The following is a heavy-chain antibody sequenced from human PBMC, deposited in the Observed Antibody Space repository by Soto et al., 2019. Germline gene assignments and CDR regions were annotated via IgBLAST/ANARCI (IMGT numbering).Heavy chain of an antibody. D-gene: IGHD3-16*02. CDR2: IYWDDDK. CDR3: VHIRYVSRLFDY. Sequence: QITLKESGPTLVKPTQTLTLTCNFSGFSLSTSGVGVGWIRQPPGKALECLALIYWDDDKRYSPSLKSRLTTTKDTSKNHVVLTMTNMDPLDTATYYCVHIRYVSRLFDYWRQGTLVTVAS. CDR1: GFSLSTSGVG. J-gene: IGHJ4*02. V-gene: IGHV2-5*02.